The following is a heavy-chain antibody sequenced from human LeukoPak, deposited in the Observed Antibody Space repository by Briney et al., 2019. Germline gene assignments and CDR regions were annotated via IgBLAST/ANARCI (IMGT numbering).Heavy chain of an antibody. CDR2: ISGSAGSP. J-gene: IGHJ4*02. V-gene: IGHV3-23*01. Sequence: GGSLRLSCAASGFTFSNYAMSWVRQAPGKGLEWVSAISGSAGSPYYADSVKGRFTISRDNSKNTLYLQMNSLRAEDTAVYHCAKDLRRAPMAQFDSWGQGTLVTVSS. CDR3: AKDLRRAPMAQFDS. CDR1: GFTFSNYA. D-gene: IGHD3-10*01.